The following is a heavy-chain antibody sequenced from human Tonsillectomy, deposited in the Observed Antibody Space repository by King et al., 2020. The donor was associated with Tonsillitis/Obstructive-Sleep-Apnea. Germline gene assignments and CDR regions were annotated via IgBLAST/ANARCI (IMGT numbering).Heavy chain of an antibody. V-gene: IGHV3-33*01. CDR1: GFTFSSYG. J-gene: IGHJ4*02. CDR3: ARDVAAAESPFDY. D-gene: IGHD6-19*01. Sequence: VQLVESGGGVVQPGRSLRLSCAASGFTFSSYGMHWVRQAPGKGLEWVAVIWYDGSNKYYADSVKGRFTISRDNSKNTLYLQMNNLRAEDTAVYYCARDVAAAESPFDYWGQGTLVTVSS. CDR2: IWYDGSNK.